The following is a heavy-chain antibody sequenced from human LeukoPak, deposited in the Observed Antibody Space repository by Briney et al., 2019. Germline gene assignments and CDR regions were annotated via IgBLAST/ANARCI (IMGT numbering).Heavy chain of an antibody. CDR3: ARQNWNDDYYYYYGMDV. D-gene: IGHD1-1*01. Sequence: YYSGSTNYNPSLKSRVTISVDTSKNQFSLKLSSATAADTAVYYCARQNWNDDYYYYYGMDVWGQGTTVTVSS. CDR2: YYSGST. V-gene: IGHV4-59*08. J-gene: IGHJ6*02.